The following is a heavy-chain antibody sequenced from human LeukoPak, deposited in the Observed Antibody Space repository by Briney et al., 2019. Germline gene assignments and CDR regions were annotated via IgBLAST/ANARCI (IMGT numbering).Heavy chain of an antibody. D-gene: IGHD2-2*01. CDR2: ISYDGSNK. V-gene: IGHV3-30*18. CDR1: VFTFSNYG. CDR3: AKDSTYGSSTSCYLFDY. J-gene: IGHJ4*02. Sequence: GRSLRLSCAASVFTFSNYGMQWVRQAPGEGLEWVAVISYDGSNKYYADSVKGRFTISRDNSKNTLYLQMNSLRAEDTAVYYCAKDSTYGSSTSCYLFDYWGQGTLVTVSS.